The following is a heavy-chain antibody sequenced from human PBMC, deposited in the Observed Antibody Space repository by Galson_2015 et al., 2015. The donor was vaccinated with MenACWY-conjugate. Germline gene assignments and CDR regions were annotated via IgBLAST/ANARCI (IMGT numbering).Heavy chain of an antibody. D-gene: IGHD6-6*01. CDR2: INAGSGNT. J-gene: IGHJ6*02. Sequence: SVKVSCKASGYTFTDYAMHWVRQAPGQRLEWMGWINAGSGNTRYSDNFQGRVTITRDTSASTAYMELSSLRSEGTAVYYCARALHEYSSLSLPGNYYYYYVMYVWGQGTPVTVSS. V-gene: IGHV1-3*01. CDR3: ARALHEYSSLSLPGNYYYYYVMYV. CDR1: GYTFTDYA.